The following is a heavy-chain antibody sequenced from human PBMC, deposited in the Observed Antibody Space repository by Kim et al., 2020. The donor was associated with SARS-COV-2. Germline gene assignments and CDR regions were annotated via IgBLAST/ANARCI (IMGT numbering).Heavy chain of an antibody. CDR1: GFTFTSSA. V-gene: IGHV1-58*01. CDR2: IVVGSGNT. J-gene: IGHJ6*02. CDR3: AAGTMVRGVILVYYYGMDV. D-gene: IGHD3-10*01. Sequence: SVKVSCKASGFTFTSSAVQWVRQARGQRLEWIGWIVVGSGNTNYAQKFQERVTITRDMSTSTAYMELSSLRSEDTAVYYCAAGTMVRGVILVYYYGMDVWGQGTTVTVSS.